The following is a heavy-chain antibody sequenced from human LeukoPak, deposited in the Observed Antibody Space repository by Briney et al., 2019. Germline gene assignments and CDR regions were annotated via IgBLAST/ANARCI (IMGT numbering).Heavy chain of an antibody. CDR2: IKQDGSEK. J-gene: IGHJ6*03. CDR3: AKDGYYGSGTYHPTSTDYSYYYMDV. Sequence: GGSLRLSCAASGFTFSSYWMSWVRQAPGKGLEWVANIKQDGSEKYYVDSVKGRFTISRDNSKNTLYLQMNSLRAEDTAVYYCAKDGYYGSGTYHPTSTDYSYYYMDVWGKGTTVTISS. V-gene: IGHV3-7*01. D-gene: IGHD3-10*01. CDR1: GFTFSSYW.